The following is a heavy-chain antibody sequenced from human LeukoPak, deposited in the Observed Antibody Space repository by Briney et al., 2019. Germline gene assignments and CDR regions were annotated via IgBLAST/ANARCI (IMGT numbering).Heavy chain of an antibody. CDR2: ISGSSGST. CDR3: AKFAWQLLFVAEYNWFDP. J-gene: IGHJ5*02. V-gene: IGHV3-23*01. D-gene: IGHD2-15*01. Sequence: GGPLTLPCAVSGFTLRNYAVSWLRRARGKGLAWVSSISGSSGSTDYAHSAKRRFSSSRDTSQNTLHLQMNSLRVEDTAVYYCAKFAWQLLFVAEYNWFDPWGQGTLVTVSS. CDR1: GFTLRNYA.